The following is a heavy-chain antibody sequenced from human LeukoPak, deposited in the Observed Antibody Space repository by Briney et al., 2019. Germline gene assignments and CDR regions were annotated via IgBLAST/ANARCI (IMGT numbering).Heavy chain of an antibody. Sequence: SVKVSCKASGGTFSSYAISWVRQAPGQGLEWMGGIIPIFGTANYAQKFQGRVTITADESTSTAYMELSSLRSEDTAVYYCARGVDIGMIIPVYWGQGTLVTVSS. CDR3: ARGVDIGMIIPVY. D-gene: IGHD5-12*01. CDR1: GGTFSSYA. CDR2: IIPIFGTA. V-gene: IGHV1-69*13. J-gene: IGHJ4*02.